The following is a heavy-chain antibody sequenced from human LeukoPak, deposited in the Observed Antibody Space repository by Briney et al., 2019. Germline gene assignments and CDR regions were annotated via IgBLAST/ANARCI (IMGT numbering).Heavy chain of an antibody. J-gene: IGHJ6*03. CDR3: ARFGFEYDVGSGIHFYYMDV. CDR1: GGSITSDIFY. Sequence: PSETLSLTCTVSGGSITSDIFYWSWIRQPAGRGLEWIGRIYTSGSTNYNPSLKSRVTISIDKSKTQFSLNLTSVTAADTAVYYCARFGFEYDVGSGIHFYYMDVWGTGTTVTVSS. V-gene: IGHV4-61*02. CDR2: IYTSGST. D-gene: IGHD3-10*01.